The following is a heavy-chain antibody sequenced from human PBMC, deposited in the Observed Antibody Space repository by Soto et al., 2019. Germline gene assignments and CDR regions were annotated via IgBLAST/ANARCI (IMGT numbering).Heavy chain of an antibody. Sequence: ASVKVSCKASGYTFTSYGISWVRQAPGQGPEWMGWISGFNDDTNHAQKLQGRVTMTKDTSTSTAYMELRSLKSDDTAVYYCARSGSYYPARNWFGPWGQGTLVTVSS. CDR2: ISGFNDDT. CDR3: ARSGSYYPARNWFGP. D-gene: IGHD3-10*01. CDR1: GYTFTSYG. V-gene: IGHV1-18*01. J-gene: IGHJ5*02.